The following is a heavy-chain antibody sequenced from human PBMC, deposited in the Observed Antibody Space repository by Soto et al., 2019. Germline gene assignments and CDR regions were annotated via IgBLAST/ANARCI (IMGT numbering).Heavy chain of an antibody. CDR2: IYYSGST. Sequence: PSETLSLTCTVSGGSISSGGYYWSWIRQHPGKGLEWIGYIYYSGSTYYNPSLKSRVTISVDTSKNQFSLKLSSVTAADTAVYYCARDNKSSSWHKGRFDYWGQGTLVTVS. CDR3: ARDNKSSSWHKGRFDY. J-gene: IGHJ4*02. CDR1: GGSISSGGYY. V-gene: IGHV4-31*03. D-gene: IGHD6-13*01.